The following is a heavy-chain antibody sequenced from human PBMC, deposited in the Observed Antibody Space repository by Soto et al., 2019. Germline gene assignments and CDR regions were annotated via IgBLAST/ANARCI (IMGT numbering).Heavy chain of an antibody. CDR3: ARESPSSQWLPTRHFDY. V-gene: IGHV3-48*02. CDR1: RFTFSDYS. J-gene: IGHJ4*02. D-gene: IGHD6-19*01. CDR2: ISGGGETI. Sequence: GGSLRLSCAASRFTFSDYSMNWVRQAPGKGLEWVSYISGGGETIYYADSVRGRFTISRDNAKNSLFLQMNSLREEDTAVYYCARESPSSQWLPTRHFDYWGQGTLVTVSS.